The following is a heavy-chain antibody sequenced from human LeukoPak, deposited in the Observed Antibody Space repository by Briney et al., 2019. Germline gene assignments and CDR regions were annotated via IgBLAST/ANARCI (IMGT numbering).Heavy chain of an antibody. CDR1: GGSISSYY. Sequence: SETLSLTCTVSGGSISSYYWSWIRQPPGKGLEWIGYIYYSGSTNYNPSLKSRVTISVDKSKNQFSLTLSSVTAADTAVYYCARARSGGWYGFDYWGQGTLVTVSS. D-gene: IGHD6-19*01. V-gene: IGHV4-59*12. CDR2: IYYSGST. CDR3: ARARSGGWYGFDY. J-gene: IGHJ4*02.